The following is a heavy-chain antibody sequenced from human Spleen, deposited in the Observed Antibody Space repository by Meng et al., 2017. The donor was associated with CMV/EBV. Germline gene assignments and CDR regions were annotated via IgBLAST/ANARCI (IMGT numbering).Heavy chain of an antibody. CDR1: GFTFSSYA. D-gene: IGHD1-26*01. J-gene: IGHJ1*01. CDR2: IYSGGST. Sequence: EVQLLESGGGLVQPGGSLRRSCAASGFTFSSYAMSWVRQAPGKGLEWVSVIYSGGSTYYADSVKGRFTISRDNSKNTLYLQMNSLRAEDTAVYYCARDLAPSGSYEYFQHWGQGTLVTVSS. V-gene: IGHV3-66*01. CDR3: ARDLAPSGSYEYFQH.